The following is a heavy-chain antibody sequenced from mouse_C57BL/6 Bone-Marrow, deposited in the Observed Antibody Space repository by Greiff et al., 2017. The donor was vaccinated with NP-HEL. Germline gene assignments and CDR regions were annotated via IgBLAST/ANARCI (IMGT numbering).Heavy chain of an antibody. CDR2: IDPSDSYT. CDR1: GYTFTSYW. CDR3: ARSYCSTPYYAMDY. Sequence: QVQLQQPGAELVMPGASVKLSCKASGYTFTSYWMHWVKQRPGQGLEWIGEIDPSDSYTNYNQKFKGQSTLSVDKSSSTAYMQLSSLTSEDTAVYYCARSYCSTPYYAMDYWGQGTSVTVSS. V-gene: IGHV1-69*01. D-gene: IGHD2-5*01. J-gene: IGHJ4*01.